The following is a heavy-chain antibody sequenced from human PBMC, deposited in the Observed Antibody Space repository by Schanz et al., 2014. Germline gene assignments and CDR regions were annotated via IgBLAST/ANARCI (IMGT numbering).Heavy chain of an antibody. D-gene: IGHD2-2*01. J-gene: IGHJ6*03. CDR3: ARVKYCTITRCYRAETEGMYCIDV. CDR1: GFSFTTYA. V-gene: IGHV3-23*01. Sequence: EVQLLESGGGLVQPGGSLRLSCASSGFSFTTYAMSWVRQAPGKGLEWVSSISSGGGSTYYADSVKGRFTISRDNSKNTLNLQMKSLRAEDTAVYYCARVKYCTITRCYRAETEGMYCIDVWGKGTTVTGSS. CDR2: ISSGGGST.